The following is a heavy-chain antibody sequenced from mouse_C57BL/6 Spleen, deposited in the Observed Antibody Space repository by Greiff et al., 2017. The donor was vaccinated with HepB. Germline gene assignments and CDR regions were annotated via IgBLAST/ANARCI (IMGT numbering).Heavy chain of an antibody. CDR3: ARSLYYYGSSSAWFAY. Sequence: DVMLVESGGGLVQPGGSLSLSCAASGFTFTDYYMSWVRQPPGKALEWLGFIRNKANGYTTEYSASVKGRFTISRDNSQSILYLQMNALRAEDSATYYCARSLYYYGSSSAWFAYWGQGTLVTVSA. V-gene: IGHV7-3*01. CDR2: IRNKANGYTT. J-gene: IGHJ3*01. D-gene: IGHD1-1*01. CDR1: GFTFTDYY.